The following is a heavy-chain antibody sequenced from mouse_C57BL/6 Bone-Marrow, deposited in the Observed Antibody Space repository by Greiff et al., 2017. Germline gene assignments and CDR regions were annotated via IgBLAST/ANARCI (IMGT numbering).Heavy chain of an antibody. CDR3: ASFYEYTFDY. D-gene: IGHD2-4*01. CDR1: GYTFTDYN. J-gene: IGHJ2*01. V-gene: IGHV1-22*01. CDR2: INPNNGGT. Sequence: EVQLQQSGPELVKPGASVKMSCKASGYTFTDYNMHWVKQSHGKSLEWIGYINPNNGGTSYNQKFKGKATLPVNKSSSTAYMELRSLTSEDSAVYYCASFYEYTFDYWGQGTTLTVSS.